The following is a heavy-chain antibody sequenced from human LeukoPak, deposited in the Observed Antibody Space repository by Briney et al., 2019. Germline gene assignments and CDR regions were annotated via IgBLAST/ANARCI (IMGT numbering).Heavy chain of an antibody. D-gene: IGHD5-18*01. J-gene: IGHJ4*02. CDR3: ARDRLSRGYSYGSYTLDY. Sequence: ASVKVSCKASGGTFSSYAISWVRQAPGQGLEWMGGIIPIFGTANYAQKFQGRDTITADESTSTAYMELSSLRSEDTAVYYCARDRLSRGYSYGSYTLDYWGQGTLVTVSS. CDR2: IIPIFGTA. V-gene: IGHV1-69*13. CDR1: GGTFSSYA.